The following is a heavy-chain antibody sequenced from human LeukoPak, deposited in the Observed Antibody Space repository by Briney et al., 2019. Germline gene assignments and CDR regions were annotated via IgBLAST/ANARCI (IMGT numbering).Heavy chain of an antibody. J-gene: IGHJ3*02. CDR1: GFTFSSYE. D-gene: IGHD3-10*01. Sequence: PGGSLRLSCAASGFTFSSYEMNWVRQAPGKGLEWVSYISSSGSTIYYADSVKGRFTISRDNAKNSLYLQMNSLRAEDTALYYCAKVLNLWFGELFGAFDIWGQGTMVTVSS. CDR3: AKVLNLWFGELFGAFDI. CDR2: ISSSGSTI. V-gene: IGHV3-48*03.